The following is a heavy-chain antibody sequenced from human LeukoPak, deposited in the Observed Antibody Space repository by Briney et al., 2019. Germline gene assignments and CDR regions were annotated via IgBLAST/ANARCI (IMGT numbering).Heavy chain of an antibody. CDR1: GGSISSYY. J-gene: IGHJ6*03. D-gene: IGHD3-3*01. V-gene: IGHV4-59*08. Sequence: MPSQTLSLTCTVSGGSISSYYWSWIRQPPGKGLEWIGYIYYSGSTNYNPSLKSRVTISVDTSNNQFSLRLSSVTAADTAVYYCARSRSGDYYYYYMDVWGKGTTVTVSS. CDR2: IYYSGST. CDR3: ARSRSGDYYYYYMDV.